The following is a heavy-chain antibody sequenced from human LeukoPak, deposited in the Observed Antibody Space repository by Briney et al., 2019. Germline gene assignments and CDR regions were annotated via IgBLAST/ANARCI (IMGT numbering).Heavy chain of an antibody. CDR3: AKDIRRYSGSYFDY. Sequence: GGSLRLSCAASGFTFDDYAMHWVRQAPGKGLEWVSGISWNNGSIGYADSVKGRFTISRDNAKNSLYLQMNSLRAEDTALYYCAKDIRRYSGSYFDYWGQGTLVTVSS. CDR2: ISWNNGSI. CDR1: GFTFDDYA. V-gene: IGHV3-9*01. D-gene: IGHD1-26*01. J-gene: IGHJ4*02.